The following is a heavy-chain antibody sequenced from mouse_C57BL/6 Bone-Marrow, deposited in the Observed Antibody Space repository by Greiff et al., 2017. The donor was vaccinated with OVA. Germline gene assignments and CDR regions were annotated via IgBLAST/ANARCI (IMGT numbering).Heavy chain of an antibody. CDR1: GYTFTSYW. D-gene: IGHD2-2*01. J-gene: IGHJ3*01. CDR2: IDPNSGGT. CDR3: ARTNGYDGAGWFAY. Sequence: QVQLKQPGAELVKPGASVKLSCKASGYTFTSYWMHWVKQRPGRGLEWIGRIDPNSGGTKYNEKFKSKATLTVDKPSSTAYMQLSSLTSEDSAVYYCARTNGYDGAGWFAYWGQGTLVTVSA. V-gene: IGHV1-72*01.